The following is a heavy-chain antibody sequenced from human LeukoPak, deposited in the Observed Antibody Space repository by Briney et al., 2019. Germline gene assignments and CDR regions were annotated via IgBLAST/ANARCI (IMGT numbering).Heavy chain of an antibody. CDR1: GFTFSNYW. CDR2: IKQDGSER. Sequence: GGSLRLSCAASGFTFSNYWMSWVRQAPGKGLEWVANIKQDGSERNYVDSVKGRFTISRDNGKNSLYLQMSSLRPEDTAVYYCASGKYYYGSGSYPYGGYYFDYWGQGTLVTVSS. J-gene: IGHJ4*02. V-gene: IGHV3-7*03. D-gene: IGHD3-10*01. CDR3: ASGKYYYGSGSYPYGGYYFDY.